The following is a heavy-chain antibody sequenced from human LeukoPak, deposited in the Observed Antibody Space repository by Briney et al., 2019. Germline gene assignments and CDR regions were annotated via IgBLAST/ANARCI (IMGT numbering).Heavy chain of an antibody. CDR1: GYTSTGYY. D-gene: IGHD3-9*01. CDR2: INPNSGGT. CDR3: ARRYYDALTGYYPFDH. J-gene: IGHJ4*02. Sequence: ASVKVSCKASGYTSTGYYMHWVRQAPGQGREWMGWINPNSGGTNYAQKFQGRVTMTRDTSISTVYMELSRLTSDDTAVFYCARRYYDALTGYYPFDHWGQGTLVTVSS. V-gene: IGHV1-2*02.